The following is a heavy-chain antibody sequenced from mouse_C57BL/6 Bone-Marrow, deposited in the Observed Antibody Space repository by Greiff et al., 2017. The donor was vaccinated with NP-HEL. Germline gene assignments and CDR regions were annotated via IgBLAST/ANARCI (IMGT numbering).Heavy chain of an antibody. CDR3: AAGDYVPGAY. D-gene: IGHD2-4*01. Sequence: EVQLQQSGPELVKPGASVKIPCKASGYTFTDYNMDWVKQSHGKSLEWIGDINPNNGGTIYNQKFKGKATLTVDKSSSTAYMELRSLTSEDTAVYYCAAGDYVPGAYWGQGTLVTVSA. V-gene: IGHV1-18*01. CDR1: GYTFTDYN. CDR2: INPNNGGT. J-gene: IGHJ3*01.